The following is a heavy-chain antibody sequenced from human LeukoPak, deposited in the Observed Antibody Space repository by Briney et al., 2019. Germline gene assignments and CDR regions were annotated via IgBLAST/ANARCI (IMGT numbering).Heavy chain of an antibody. CDR1: AGSISSTSYS. CDR2: VYYSGST. Sequence: SETLSLTCTVSAGSISSTSYSWGWIRQPPGKGLEWIGSVYYSGSTYYNPSLKSRVTISVDTSKNQFSLKLSSVTAADTAVYYCARDPDWGYYMDVWGKGTTVTVSS. V-gene: IGHV4-39*07. J-gene: IGHJ6*03. CDR3: ARDPDWGYYMDV. D-gene: IGHD3-16*01.